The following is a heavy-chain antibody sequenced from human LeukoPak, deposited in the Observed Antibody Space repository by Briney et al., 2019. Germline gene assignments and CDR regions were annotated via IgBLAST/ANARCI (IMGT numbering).Heavy chain of an antibody. V-gene: IGHV3-66*01. CDR3: ARGQEQFSSPWQWGPRRKNFYYYGMDV. D-gene: IGHD6-19*01. CDR2: ISSDGNT. J-gene: IGHJ6*02. CDR1: GFTVSSSS. Sequence: GESLRLSCAASGFTVSSSSMNWVRLGPGKGLEWVSVISSDGNTYYADSVKGRFTISRDNSRNTLSLQMHDLRADDTAVYYCARGQEQFSSPWQWGPRRKNFYYYGMDVWGQGTTVTVSS.